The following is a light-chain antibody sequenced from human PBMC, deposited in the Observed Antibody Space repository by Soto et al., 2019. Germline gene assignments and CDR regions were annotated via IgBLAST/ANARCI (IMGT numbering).Light chain of an antibody. J-gene: IGKJ3*01. CDR1: QTISTH. Sequence: DIQMTQSPSSLSASVGDRVTITCRASQTISTHLNWYQQKPGKAPKLLIYGASSLQSGVPLGFSGSGSGTDFTLTISSLQPEDFATYYCQQHNTNPRTFGPGTKVDI. CDR2: GAS. CDR3: QQHNTNPRT. V-gene: IGKV1-39*01.